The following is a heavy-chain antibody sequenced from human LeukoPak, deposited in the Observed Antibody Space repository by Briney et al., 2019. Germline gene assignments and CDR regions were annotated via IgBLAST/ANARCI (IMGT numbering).Heavy chain of an antibody. D-gene: IGHD3-22*01. CDR2: IYHSGST. Sequence: SETLSLTCAVSGYSISSGYYWGWIRQPPGKGLEWIGSIYHSGSTYYSPSLKSRVTISVDTSKNQFSLKLRSVTAADTAVYYCARQDRTYYYESRGLYVDYWGQGTLVTVSS. CDR1: GYSISSGYY. J-gene: IGHJ4*02. CDR3: ARQDRTYYYESRGLYVDY. V-gene: IGHV4-38-2*01.